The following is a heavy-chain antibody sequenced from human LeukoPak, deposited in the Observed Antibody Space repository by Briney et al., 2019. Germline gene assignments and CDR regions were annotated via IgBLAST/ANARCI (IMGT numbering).Heavy chain of an antibody. CDR1: GFTFSSYA. CDR2: IYYSGST. CDR3: ARQGDGYNYCY. J-gene: IGHJ4*02. V-gene: IGHV4-39*01. Sequence: GSLRLSCAASGFTFSSYAMSWVRQAPGKGLEWIGSIYYSGSTYYNPSLKSRVTISVDTSKNQFSLKLSSVTAADTAVYYCARQGDGYNYCYWGQGTLVTVSS. D-gene: IGHD5-24*01.